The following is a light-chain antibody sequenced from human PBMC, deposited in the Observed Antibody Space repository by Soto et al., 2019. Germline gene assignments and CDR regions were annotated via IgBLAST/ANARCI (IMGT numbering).Light chain of an antibody. CDR3: QQYNNWPPWT. J-gene: IGKJ1*01. CDR1: QSVGGN. CDR2: GTS. V-gene: IGKV3-15*01. Sequence: EIVMTQSPATLSVSPGERATLSCRASQSVGGNLAWYQQKPGQPPRLLIYGTSTRASGIPARFSGSGSGTEFTLAISILQSEDFAVYYGQQYNNWPPWTFGQGTKVEI.